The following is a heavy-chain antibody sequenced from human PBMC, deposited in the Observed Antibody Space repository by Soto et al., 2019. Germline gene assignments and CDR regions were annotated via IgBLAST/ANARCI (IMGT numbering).Heavy chain of an antibody. CDR3: ARAVVAYGDYTDDY. J-gene: IGHJ4*02. CDR2: ISSSSSYT. CDR1: GFTFIDYY. D-gene: IGHD4-17*01. V-gene: IGHV3-11*06. Sequence: WGSLRLSCAASGFTFIDYYIIWIRHAPGKGLEWVSYISSSSSYTNYADSVKGRFTISRDNAKNSLYLQMNSLRAEDTAVYYCARAVVAYGDYTDDYWGQGTLVTVSS.